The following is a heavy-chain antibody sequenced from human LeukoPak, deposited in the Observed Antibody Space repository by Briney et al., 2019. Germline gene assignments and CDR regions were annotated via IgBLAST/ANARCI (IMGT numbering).Heavy chain of an antibody. J-gene: IGHJ4*02. CDR2: IYSGGST. V-gene: IGHV3-66*01. CDR1: GFTVSINY. CDR3: ARGPDSSNWYELVDY. D-gene: IGHD6-13*01. Sequence: PGGSLRLSCAASGFTVSINYMSWVRQAPGKGLVWVSVIYSGGSTYHADSVKGRFTISRDNSKNTVYLQMNSLRAEDTAVYYCARGPDSSNWYELVDYWGQGTLVTVSS.